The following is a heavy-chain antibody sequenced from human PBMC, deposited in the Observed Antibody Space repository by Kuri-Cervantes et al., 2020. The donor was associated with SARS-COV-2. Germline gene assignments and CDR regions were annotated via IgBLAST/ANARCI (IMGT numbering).Heavy chain of an antibody. D-gene: IGHD7-27*01. CDR1: GGSFSGYY. J-gene: IGHJ4*02. Sequence: GSLRLSCAVYGGSFSGYYWSWIRQPPGKGLEWIGEINHSGSTNYNPSLKSRVTIPVDTSKNQFSLKLSSVTAADTAVYYCAMRSGDFDYWGQGTLVTVSS. CDR2: INHSGST. V-gene: IGHV4-34*01. CDR3: AMRSGDFDY.